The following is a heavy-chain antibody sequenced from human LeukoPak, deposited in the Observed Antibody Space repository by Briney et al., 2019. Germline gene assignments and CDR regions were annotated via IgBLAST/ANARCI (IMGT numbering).Heavy chain of an antibody. V-gene: IGHV1-69*04. CDR1: GGTFSSSA. CDR2: IIPILGIA. Sequence: SVKVSCKASGGTFSSSAISWVRHAPGQGLEWMGRIIPILGIANYAQKFQGRVTITADKSTSTAYMELSSLRSGDTAVYYCAAPIAAAGSGTPDYWGRGTLVSVCS. J-gene: IGHJ4*02. CDR3: AAPIAAAGSGTPDY. D-gene: IGHD6-13*01.